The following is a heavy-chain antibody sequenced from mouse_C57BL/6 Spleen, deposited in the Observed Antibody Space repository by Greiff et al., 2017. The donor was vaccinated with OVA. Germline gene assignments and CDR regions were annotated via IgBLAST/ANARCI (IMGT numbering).Heavy chain of an antibody. Sequence: VQLQQSGAELVRPGASVKLSCTASGFNIKDDYMHWVKQRPEQGLEWIGWIDPENGDTEYASKFQGKATITADTSSNTAYLQLSSLPSEDTAVYYSTDSYYDGSSDWYFDVWGTGTTVTVSS. D-gene: IGHD1-1*01. CDR3: TDSYYDGSSDWYFDV. CDR2: IDPENGDT. V-gene: IGHV14-4*01. CDR1: GFNIKDDY. J-gene: IGHJ1*03.